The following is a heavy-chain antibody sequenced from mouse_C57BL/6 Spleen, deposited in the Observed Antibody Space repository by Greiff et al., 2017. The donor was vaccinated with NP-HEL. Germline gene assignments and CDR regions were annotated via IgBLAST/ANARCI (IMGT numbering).Heavy chain of an antibody. J-gene: IGHJ4*01. CDR1: GFTFSSYA. Sequence: EVKLVESGGGLVKPGGSLKLSCAASGFTFSSYAMSWVRQTPEKRLEWVATISDGGSYTYYPDNVKGRFTISRDNAKNNLYLQMSHLKSADTALCYCATHTVVNSMDYWGQGTSVTVSS. D-gene: IGHD1-1*01. V-gene: IGHV5-4*03. CDR2: ISDGGSYT. CDR3: ATHTVVNSMDY.